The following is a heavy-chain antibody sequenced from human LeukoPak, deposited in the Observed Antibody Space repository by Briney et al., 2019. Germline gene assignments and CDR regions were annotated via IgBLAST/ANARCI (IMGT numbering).Heavy chain of an antibody. CDR3: SRLRGYSYGYGDY. V-gene: IGHV3-23*01. D-gene: IGHD5-18*01. J-gene: IGHJ4*02. Sequence: PGGSLRLSCVASGFTFTNYAMSWVRQAPGKGLEWVSTISGSTGSTYYADSVKGRFTISRDNAKNSLYLQMNSLRAEDTAVYYCSRLRGYSYGYGDYWGQGTLVTVSS. CDR2: ISGSTGST. CDR1: GFTFTNYA.